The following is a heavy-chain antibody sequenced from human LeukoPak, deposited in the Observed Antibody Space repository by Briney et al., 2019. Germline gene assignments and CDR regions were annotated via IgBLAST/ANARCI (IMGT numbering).Heavy chain of an antibody. CDR2: IIPILGIA. CDR1: GGTFSSYA. CDR3: ARDRRSSGYFDY. V-gene: IGHV1-69*04. J-gene: IGHJ4*02. Sequence: SVKVSCTASGGTFSSYAISWVRQAPGQGLEWMGRIIPILGIANYAQKFQGRVTITADKSTSTAYMELSSLRSEDTAVYYCARDRRSSGYFDYWGQGTLVTVSS. D-gene: IGHD6-19*01.